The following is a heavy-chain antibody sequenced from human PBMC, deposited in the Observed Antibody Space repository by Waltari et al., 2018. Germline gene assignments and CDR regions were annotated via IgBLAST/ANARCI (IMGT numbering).Heavy chain of an antibody. V-gene: IGHV4-61*02. CDR2: TYTSGNT. CDR1: GGSISSSSYY. CDR3: ARLVVGTGANYSSRMDS. J-gene: IGHJ6*02. Sequence: QVQLQESGPGLVKPSQTLSLTCNVSGGSISSSSYYWSWIRQPAGKGLEWIGRTYTSGNTTYNPPLKIRVTISAATSNTQLSLSLTPVTAADTAVYFWARLVVGTGANYSSRMDSWGQGPTVPVSS. D-gene: IGHD2-21*02.